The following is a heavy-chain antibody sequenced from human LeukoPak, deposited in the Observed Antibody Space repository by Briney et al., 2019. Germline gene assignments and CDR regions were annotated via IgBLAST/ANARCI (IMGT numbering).Heavy chain of an antibody. CDR2: IIPILGIA. CDR1: GGTFSSYT. J-gene: IGHJ4*02. CDR3: ARDPMATTPSDF. D-gene: IGHD5-24*01. Sequence: ASVKVSRKASGGTFSSYTISWVRQAPGQGLEWMGRIIPILGIANYAQKFQGRVTITADKSTSTAYMELSSLRSEDTAVYYCARDPMATTPSDFWGQGTLVTVSS. V-gene: IGHV1-69*04.